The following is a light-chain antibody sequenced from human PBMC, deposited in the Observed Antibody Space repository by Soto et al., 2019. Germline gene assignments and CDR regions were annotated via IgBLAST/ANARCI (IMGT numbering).Light chain of an antibody. CDR2: DTS. Sequence: EIVLTQSPGTLSLSPGERATLSCRASQSVSNSFIAWYQQKPGQAPRLLIYDTSSRATGVPDRYSASGSGTDFTLTISRLEPEDFAVFFCQQYGTSEIIFGQGTRLEI. V-gene: IGKV3-20*01. J-gene: IGKJ5*01. CDR1: QSVSNSF. CDR3: QQYGTSEII.